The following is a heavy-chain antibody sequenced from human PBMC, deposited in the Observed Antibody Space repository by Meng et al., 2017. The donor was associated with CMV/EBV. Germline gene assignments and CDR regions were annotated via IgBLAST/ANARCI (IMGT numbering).Heavy chain of an antibody. V-gene: IGHV5-51*01. J-gene: IGHJ5*02. Sequence: GGSLRLSCKGSGYSFTSYWIGWVRQMPGKGLEWMGIIYPGDSDTRYSPSFQGQVTISADKFISTAYLQWSSLKASDTAMYYCARLGGVPAAGVIYRGHWFDPWGQGTLVTVSS. CDR3: ARLGGVPAAGVIYRGHWFDP. D-gene: IGHD2-2*01. CDR2: IYPGDSDT. CDR1: GYSFTSYW.